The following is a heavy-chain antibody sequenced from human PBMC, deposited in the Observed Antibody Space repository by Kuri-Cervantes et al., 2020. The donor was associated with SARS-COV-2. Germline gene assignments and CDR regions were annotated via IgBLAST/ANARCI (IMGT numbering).Heavy chain of an antibody. D-gene: IGHD6-13*01. CDR1: GLTFGDYA. J-gene: IGHJ4*02. Sequence: GESLKISCAASGLTFGDYAMSWVRQAPGKGLEWVGFIRSKAYGGTTEYAASVKGRFTISRDDSKSIAYLQMNSLKTEDTAVYYCTRVSSSWYPYFDYWGQGTLVTVSS. CDR3: TRVSSSWYPYFDY. CDR2: IRSKAYGGTT. V-gene: IGHV3-49*04.